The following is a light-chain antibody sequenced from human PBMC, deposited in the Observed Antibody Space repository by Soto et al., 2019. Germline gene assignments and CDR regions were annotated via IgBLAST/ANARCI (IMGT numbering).Light chain of an antibody. CDR2: RAS. V-gene: IGKV3-15*01. J-gene: IGKJ2*01. CDR3: KQYNNWPYT. Sequence: EIVMTQSPATLSVSPGGSATLSCRAIQHVSSNGAWYRQKPAQAPTLLIHRASTRATGIPARFSGSGSGPEFTLTISSLQSEDFAVYYCKQYNNWPYTFGQGTKFEIQ. CDR1: QHVSSN.